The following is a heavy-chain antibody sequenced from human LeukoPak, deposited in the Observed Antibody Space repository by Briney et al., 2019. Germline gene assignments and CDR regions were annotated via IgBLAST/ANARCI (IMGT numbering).Heavy chain of an antibody. CDR2: IYYSGST. J-gene: IGHJ4*02. Sequence: PSETLSLTCTVSGGSISSSSYYWGWIRQPPGKGLEWIGSIYYSGSTYYNPSLKSRVTISVDTSKNQFSLKLSSVTAADPAVYYCARPNIVVVVAATPILFDYWGQGTLVTVSS. V-gene: IGHV4-39*07. CDR1: GGSISSSSYY. CDR3: ARPNIVVVVAATPILFDY. D-gene: IGHD2-15*01.